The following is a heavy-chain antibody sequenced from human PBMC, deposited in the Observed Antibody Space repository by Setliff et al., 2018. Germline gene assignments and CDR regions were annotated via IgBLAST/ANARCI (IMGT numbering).Heavy chain of an antibody. CDR3: AREGVDTRSSTDYRYYMDV. CDR1: GYTFSSYA. D-gene: IGHD5-18*01. V-gene: IGHV1-69*05. J-gene: IGHJ6*03. Sequence: ASVKVSCKASGYTFSSYAMNWVRQAPGQGLEWMGGTIPSFGSTNYAQKFQDRVTIITDESTSTAYMELSSLTSADTAVYYCAREGVDTRSSTDYRYYMDVWGKGTTVTVSS. CDR2: TIPSFGST.